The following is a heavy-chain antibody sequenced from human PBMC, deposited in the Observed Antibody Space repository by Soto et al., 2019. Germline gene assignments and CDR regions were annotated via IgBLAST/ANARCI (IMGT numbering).Heavy chain of an antibody. V-gene: IGHV4-34*01. CDR2: INHSGST. CDR3: ATTDLAAAGTGYWFDP. J-gene: IGHJ5*02. CDR1: GGSFSGYY. Sequence: QVQLQQWGAGLLKPSETLSLTCAVYGGSFSGYYWSWIRQPPGKGLEWIGEINHSGSTNYNPSLKSRVTISVDTSKNQFSLKLSSVTAADTAVYYCATTDLAAAGTGYWFDPWGQGTLVTVSS. D-gene: IGHD6-13*01.